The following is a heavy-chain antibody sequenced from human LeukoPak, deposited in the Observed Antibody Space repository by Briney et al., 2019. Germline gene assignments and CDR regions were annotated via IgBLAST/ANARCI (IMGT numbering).Heavy chain of an antibody. CDR3: ARDRGYCSGGTCYGLYFDY. CDR1: GFTFSSYA. D-gene: IGHD2-15*01. V-gene: IGHV3-23*01. Sequence: GGSLRLSCAASGFTFSSYAMSWVRQAPGKGLEWVSTISGGGVSTYYADSVKGRFTISRDNSKNTLFLQMNNLRAEDTAVYYCARDRGYCSGGTCYGLYFDYWGQGTLVTVSS. CDR2: ISGGGVST. J-gene: IGHJ4*02.